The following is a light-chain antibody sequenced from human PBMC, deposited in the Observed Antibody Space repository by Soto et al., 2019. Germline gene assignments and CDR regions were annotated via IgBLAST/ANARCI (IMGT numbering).Light chain of an antibody. J-gene: IGKJ2*01. CDR1: QSVSIN. CDR3: QQYNDWPPGT. V-gene: IGKV3-15*01. CDR2: GAS. Sequence: EIVMTQSPATLSVSPGERATLSCRASQSVSINLAWYQQKPGQAPRLLIYGASTRATAIPVRFSGGGSGTEFTLTISSLQSEDLAVYYCQQYNDWPPGTFGQGTKLEIK.